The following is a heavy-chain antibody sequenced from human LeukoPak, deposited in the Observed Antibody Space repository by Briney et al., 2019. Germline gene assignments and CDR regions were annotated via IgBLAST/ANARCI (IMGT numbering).Heavy chain of an antibody. Sequence: SETLSLTCAVSGGSISSGGYSWSWIRQPPGEGLEWIGYIYHSRSTYSNPSLKSRVTISVDRYKNQFSLKLRSVTAADTAVYYCARGANILSGFDPWGQGTLVTVSS. D-gene: IGHD3-9*01. CDR3: ARGANILSGFDP. J-gene: IGHJ5*02. V-gene: IGHV4-30-2*01. CDR1: GGSISSGGYS. CDR2: IYHSRST.